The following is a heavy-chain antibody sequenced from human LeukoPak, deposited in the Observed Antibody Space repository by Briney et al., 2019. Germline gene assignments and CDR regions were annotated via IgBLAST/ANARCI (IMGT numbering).Heavy chain of an antibody. CDR2: ISVYNGNT. Sequence: ASVKVSCKASGYTFTGYYMHWVRQAPGQGLKWMGWISVYNGNTNYAHNLQGRVTMTTDTSTSTAYMELRSLKSDDTAVYYCARGDIMIPWGGVIGNFDYWGQGTLVTVSS. CDR3: ARGDIMIPWGGVIGNFDY. V-gene: IGHV1-18*04. D-gene: IGHD3-16*01. CDR1: GYTFTGYY. J-gene: IGHJ4*02.